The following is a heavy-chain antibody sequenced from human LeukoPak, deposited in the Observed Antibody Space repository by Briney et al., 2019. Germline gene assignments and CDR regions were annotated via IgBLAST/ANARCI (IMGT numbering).Heavy chain of an antibody. V-gene: IGHV3-23*01. CDR3: ARDGPYCSSTSCFQTFDY. CDR1: GITFSTYA. CDR2: ISSSGSST. D-gene: IGHD2-2*01. J-gene: IGHJ4*02. Sequence: GGSLRLSCVASGITFSTYAMSWVRQAPGKGLEWVSVISSSGSSTYYADSVKGRFTISRDNLKNTLYLQMNSLRAEDTAVCYCARDGPYCSSTSCFQTFDYWGQGTLVTVSS.